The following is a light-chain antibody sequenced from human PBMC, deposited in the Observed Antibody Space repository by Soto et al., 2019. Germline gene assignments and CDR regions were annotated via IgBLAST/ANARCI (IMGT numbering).Light chain of an antibody. V-gene: IGKV1-39*01. CDR1: QSINIY. J-gene: IGKJ2*01. Sequence: IQLTQSPSSLSASVGDRVTLTCRASQSINIYLNWYQQKPGKAPTLLIYAASSLQSGVPSRFSGGGSRTDFTHTISILQTEDFATYYGQQSYRSPYTFGQGHKLES. CDR2: AAS. CDR3: QQSYRSPYT.